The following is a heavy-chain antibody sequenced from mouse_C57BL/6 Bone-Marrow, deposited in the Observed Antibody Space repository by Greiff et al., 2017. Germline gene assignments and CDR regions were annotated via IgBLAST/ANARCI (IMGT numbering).Heavy chain of an antibody. Sequence: VQLKESGPELVKPGASVKISCKASGYSFTGYYMHWVKQSHGNILDWIGYIYPYNGVSSYNQKFKGKATLTVDKSSSTAYMELRSLTSEDSAVYYCFFYYSKGNYFDYWGQGTTLTVSS. CDR3: FFYYSKGNYFDY. V-gene: IGHV1-31*01. CDR2: IYPYNGVS. J-gene: IGHJ2*01. D-gene: IGHD2-5*01. CDR1: GYSFTGYY.